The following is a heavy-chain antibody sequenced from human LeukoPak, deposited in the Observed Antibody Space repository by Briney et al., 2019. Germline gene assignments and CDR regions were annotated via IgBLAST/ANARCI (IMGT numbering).Heavy chain of an antibody. CDR3: ARRYCSGSSCYLFDY. J-gene: IGHJ4*02. Sequence: GESLKISCKASGYSFTSYWIGWVRQMAGKGLEWMGIIHPRVSDTRYSPSFQGQVTISADKSISTAYLQWSSLKASDTAMYYCARRYCSGSSCYLFDYWGQGTLVTVSS. CDR2: IHPRVSDT. CDR1: GYSFTSYW. V-gene: IGHV5-51*01. D-gene: IGHD2-15*01.